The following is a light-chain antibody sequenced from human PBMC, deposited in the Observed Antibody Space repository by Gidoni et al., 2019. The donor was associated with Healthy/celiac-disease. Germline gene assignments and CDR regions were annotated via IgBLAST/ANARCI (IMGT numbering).Light chain of an antibody. J-gene: IGKJ5*01. CDR1: QSISSY. Sequence: DLQMTQSPSSLSASVGDRVTITCRASQSISSYLNWYQQKPGKAPKLLIYAASSLQSGVPSRFSGSGSGTDFTLTISSLQPEDFATYYCQPSYSTPITFGQXTRLEIK. CDR2: AAS. V-gene: IGKV1-39*01. CDR3: QPSYSTPIT.